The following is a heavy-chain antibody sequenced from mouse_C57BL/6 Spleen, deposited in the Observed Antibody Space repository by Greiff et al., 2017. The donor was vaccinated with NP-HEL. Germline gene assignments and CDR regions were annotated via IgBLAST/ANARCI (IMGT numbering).Heavy chain of an antibody. CDR3: ARAAVVAPYWYFDV. CDR1: GYTFTSYT. V-gene: IGHV1-4*01. D-gene: IGHD1-1*01. CDR2: INPSSGYT. Sequence: VQLQQSGAELARPGASVKMSCKASGYTFTSYTMHWVKQRPGQGLEWIGYINPSSGYTKYNQKFKDKATLTADKSSSPAYMQLSRLTSEDSAGYYCARAAVVAPYWYFDVWGTGTTVTVSS. J-gene: IGHJ1*03.